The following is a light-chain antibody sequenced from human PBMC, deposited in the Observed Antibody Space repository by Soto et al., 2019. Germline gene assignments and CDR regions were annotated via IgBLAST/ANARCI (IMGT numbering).Light chain of an antibody. J-gene: IGKJ1*01. CDR2: GAS. Sequence: EIVLTQSPGTLSLSPGERATLSCRASQSVINNYLAWYQQKPGQAPRLLIYGASNRATGISDRFSGSGSGTDFTLTISRLEPEDFAVYYCHQFGSFPRTFGQGTKVDIK. CDR1: QSVINNY. CDR3: HQFGSFPRT. V-gene: IGKV3-20*01.